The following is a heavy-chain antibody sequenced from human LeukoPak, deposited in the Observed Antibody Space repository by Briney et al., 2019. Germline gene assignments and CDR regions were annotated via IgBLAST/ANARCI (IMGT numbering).Heavy chain of an antibody. CDR2: ISYDGSNK. CDR3: AKDGGNSRGGFDY. Sequence: PGGSLRLSCAASGFTFSSYAMHWVHQAPGKGLEWVAVISYDGSNKYYADSVKGRFTISRDNSKNTLYLQMNSLRAEDTAVYYCAKDGGNSRGGFDYRGQGTLVTVSS. D-gene: IGHD4-23*01. V-gene: IGHV3-30-3*01. J-gene: IGHJ4*02. CDR1: GFTFSSYA.